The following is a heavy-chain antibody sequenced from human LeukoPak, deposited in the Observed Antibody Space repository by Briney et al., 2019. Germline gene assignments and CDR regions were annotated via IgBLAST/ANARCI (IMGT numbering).Heavy chain of an antibody. CDR1: GVSISSSNW. J-gene: IGHJ3*02. CDR2: IYHSGST. V-gene: IGHV4-4*02. D-gene: IGHD5-12*01. Sequence: SETLSLTCAVSGVSISSSNWWSWVRQPPGKGLEWIGEIYHSGSTNYNPSLKSRVTISVDKSKNQFSLKLSSVTAADTAVYYCASRDSGLDAFDIRGQGTMVTVSS. CDR3: ASRDSGLDAFDI.